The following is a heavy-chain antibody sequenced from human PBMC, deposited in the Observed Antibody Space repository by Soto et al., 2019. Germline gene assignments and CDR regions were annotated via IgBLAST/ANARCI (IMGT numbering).Heavy chain of an antibody. CDR1: GYAFTTYG. D-gene: IGHD1-1*01. CDR2: ISAHNVNT. J-gene: IGHJ4*02. CDR3: ARGRYGDY. V-gene: IGHV1-18*01. Sequence: QVHLVQSGAEVKKPVASVKVSCKGSGYAFTTYGITWVRQAPGQGLEWMGWISAHNVNTNYAQKLQGRVTVTRDTSTSTAYMELRSLRSDDTAVYYCARGRYGDYWGQGALVTVSS.